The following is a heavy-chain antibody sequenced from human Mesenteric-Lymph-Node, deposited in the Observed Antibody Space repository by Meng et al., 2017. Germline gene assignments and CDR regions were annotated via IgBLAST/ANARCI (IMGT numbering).Heavy chain of an antibody. CDR2: ISSGGAGT. Sequence: GGSLRLSCAASGFTFSSYVMSWVRQAPGKGLEWVSTISSGGAGTYYADSVKGRFTISRDNSKNTLYLQMNSLRAEDTAAYFCAKVDGVEDTRDFWGQGTRVTVSS. V-gene: IGHV3-23*01. D-gene: IGHD3-3*01. J-gene: IGHJ4*02. CDR3: AKVDGVEDTRDF. CDR1: GFTFSSYV.